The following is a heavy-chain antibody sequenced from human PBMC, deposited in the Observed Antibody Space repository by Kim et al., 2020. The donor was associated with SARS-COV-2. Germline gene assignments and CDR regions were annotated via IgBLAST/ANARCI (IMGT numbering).Heavy chain of an antibody. CDR1: GYSFTSYW. CDR3: ARHSRGGLFQSSYYYYGMDV. D-gene: IGHD3-10*01. CDR2: IYPGDSDT. V-gene: IGHV5-51*01. J-gene: IGHJ6*02. Sequence: GESLKISCKGSGYSFTSYWIGWVRQMPGKGLEWMGIIYPGDSDTRYSPSFQGQVTISADKSISTAYLQWSSLKASDTAMYYCARHSRGGLFQSSYYYYGMDVWGQGTTVTVSS.